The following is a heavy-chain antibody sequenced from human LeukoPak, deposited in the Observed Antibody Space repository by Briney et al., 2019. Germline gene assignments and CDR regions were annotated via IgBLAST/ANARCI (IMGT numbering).Heavy chain of an antibody. CDR1: GVTFRSYA. CDR2: ISGIGANT. CDR3: ATPRGTVATGAVY. Sequence: GGALRLSCVASGVTFRSYAVSWVRQAPGKGLGWVSAISGIGANTYYAEAMQGRSTISRDNSKNTLYLQMNNLRAEDTAVYYCATPRGTVATGAVYWGQGTLVTVSS. V-gene: IGHV3-23*01. D-gene: IGHD4-23*01. J-gene: IGHJ4*02.